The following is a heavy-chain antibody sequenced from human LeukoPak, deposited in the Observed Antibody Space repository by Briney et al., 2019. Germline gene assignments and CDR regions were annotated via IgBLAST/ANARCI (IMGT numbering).Heavy chain of an antibody. D-gene: IGHD3-3*01. CDR1: GGSISSGSYY. Sequence: SQTLSLTCTVSGGSISSGSYYWSWIRQPAGKGLEWIGRIYTSGSTNYNPSLKSRVTISVDTSKNQFSLKLSSVTAADTAVYYCASLTSYYDFWSGYPNYYYYMDVWGKGTTVTVSS. CDR3: ASLTSYYDFWSGYPNYYYYMDV. V-gene: IGHV4-61*02. J-gene: IGHJ6*03. CDR2: IYTSGST.